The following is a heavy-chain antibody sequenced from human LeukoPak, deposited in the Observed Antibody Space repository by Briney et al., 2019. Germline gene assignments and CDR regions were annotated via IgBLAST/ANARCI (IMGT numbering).Heavy chain of an antibody. D-gene: IGHD2-8*01. Sequence: SETLSLTCAVYGGSFSGYYWSWIRQPPGKGLEWIGEINHSGSTNYNPSLKSRVTISVDTSKNQFSLKLTPVTAADTAVYYCTRGLYAGDYWGQGTLVTVSS. CDR3: TRGLYAGDY. CDR2: INHSGST. V-gene: IGHV4-34*01. J-gene: IGHJ4*02. CDR1: GGSFSGYY.